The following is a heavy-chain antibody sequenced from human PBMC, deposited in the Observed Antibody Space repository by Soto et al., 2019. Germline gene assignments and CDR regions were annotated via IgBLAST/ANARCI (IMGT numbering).Heavy chain of an antibody. J-gene: IGHJ4*02. CDR3: AHVKGLTTVVTTELDY. D-gene: IGHD4-17*01. V-gene: IGHV2-5*01. CDR2: IYWNDDK. CDR1: GFSLSTSGVG. Sequence: SGPTMVNPTQTLTLTCTFSGFSLSTSGVGVGWIRQPPGKALEWLALIYWNDDKRYSPSLKSRLTITKDTSKNQVVLTMTNMDPVDTATYYCAHVKGLTTVVTTELDYWGQGTLVTVSS.